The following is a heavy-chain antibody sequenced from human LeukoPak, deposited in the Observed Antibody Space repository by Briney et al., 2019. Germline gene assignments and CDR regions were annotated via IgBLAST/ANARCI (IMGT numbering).Heavy chain of an antibody. CDR2: ISYAGDNK. CDR1: GFTFSRYA. CDR3: ARDRRLQLEFFEY. D-gene: IGHD5-24*01. V-gene: IGHV3-30-3*01. J-gene: IGHJ4*02. Sequence: PGGSLRLSCLASGFTFSRYAMHWVRQAPGKGLEWVALISYAGDNKQYADSVKGRFNTSRDDYRNMLHLQMDSLRPEDTAVYYCARDRRLQLEFFEYWGQGILVTVTS.